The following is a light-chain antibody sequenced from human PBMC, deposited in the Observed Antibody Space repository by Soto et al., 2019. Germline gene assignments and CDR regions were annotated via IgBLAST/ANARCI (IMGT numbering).Light chain of an antibody. CDR2: EVS. Sequence: QSVLTQPASVSGSPGQSITISCTGTSSDIGNYYFVSWYQQLPGTAPKAMIYEVSSRPSGVSNRFSGSKSGNTASLTISGLHAEDEEYDYCSSYNTSTSSILFGGGTKLTVL. CDR1: SSDIGNYYF. J-gene: IGLJ2*01. CDR3: SSYNTSTSSIL. V-gene: IGLV2-14*01.